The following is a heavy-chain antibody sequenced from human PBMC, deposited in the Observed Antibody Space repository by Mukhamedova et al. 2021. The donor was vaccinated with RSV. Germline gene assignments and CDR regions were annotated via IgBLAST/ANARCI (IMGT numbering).Heavy chain of an antibody. CDR3: ARDLEDYAGPSWFDP. J-gene: IGHJ5*02. D-gene: IGHD4-17*01. V-gene: IGHV4-4*07. CDR2: IYTSGST. Sequence: SWIRQPAGKGLEWIGRIYTSGSTNYNPSLKSRVTMSVDTSKNQFSLKLSSVTAADTAVYYCARDLEDYAGPSWFDPWGQGTLVTV.